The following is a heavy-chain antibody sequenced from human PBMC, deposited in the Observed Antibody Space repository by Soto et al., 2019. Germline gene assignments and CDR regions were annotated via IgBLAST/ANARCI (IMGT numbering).Heavy chain of an antibody. CDR2: IGAGGDT. Sequence: GGSLRLSCAASGYTLRTYDMHWARQVIGKGLEWVSVIGAGGDTYYADSVKGRFTISREAAKNSLHLQMNSLRVADTAVYYCARGSGTPYYYNGINVWGQGTTVTVSS. CDR1: GYTLRTYD. CDR3: ARGSGTPYYYNGINV. D-gene: IGHD2-15*01. J-gene: IGHJ6*02. V-gene: IGHV3-13*01.